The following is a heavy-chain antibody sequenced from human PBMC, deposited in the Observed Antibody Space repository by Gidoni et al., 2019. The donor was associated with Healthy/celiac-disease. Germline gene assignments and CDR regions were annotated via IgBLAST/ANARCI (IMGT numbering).Heavy chain of an antibody. CDR1: GFPFSSYS. V-gene: IGHV3-21*01. J-gene: IGHJ4*02. D-gene: IGHD6-19*01. CDR2: ISSSSSYI. Sequence: EVQLVEFGGGLVKPGGSLRLSCSASGFPFSSYSMNWDPQAPGKGLEWVSSISSSSSYIYYADSVKGRFTISRDNAKNSLYLQMNSLRAEDTAVYYCARDRSSSGWYSDYWGQGTLVTVSS. CDR3: ARDRSSSGWYSDY.